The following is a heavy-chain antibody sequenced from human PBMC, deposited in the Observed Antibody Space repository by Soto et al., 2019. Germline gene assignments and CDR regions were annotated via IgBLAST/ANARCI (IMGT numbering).Heavy chain of an antibody. Sequence: QVQLVQSGAEVKKPGSSVKVSCKASGGTFSSYAISWVRQAPGQGLEWMGGIIPIFGTANYAQKFQGSVTITADESTSIPYMVRGSLTAADAAVYNCARSPANLSCSRSSWHFRWFDLWGQGGLVTVSS. V-gene: IGHV1-69*01. D-gene: IGHD2-2*01. CDR3: ARSPANLSCSRSSWHFRWFDL. J-gene: IGHJ5*02. CDR1: GGTFSSYA. CDR2: IIPIFGTA.